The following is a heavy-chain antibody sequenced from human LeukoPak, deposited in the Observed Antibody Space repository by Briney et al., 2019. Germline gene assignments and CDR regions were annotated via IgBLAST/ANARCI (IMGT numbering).Heavy chain of an antibody. CDR3: ARGPAGYN. CDR1: GFTVSSNH. CDR2: IYSGGST. D-gene: IGHD1-1*01. J-gene: IGHJ4*02. Sequence: GGSLRLSCAASGFTVSSNHMSWVRQAPGKGLEWVSVIYSGGSTDYADSVKGRFTISRDNLKNTLYLQTNSLRAEDTAVYYCARGPAGYNWGQGTLVTFSS. V-gene: IGHV3-53*01.